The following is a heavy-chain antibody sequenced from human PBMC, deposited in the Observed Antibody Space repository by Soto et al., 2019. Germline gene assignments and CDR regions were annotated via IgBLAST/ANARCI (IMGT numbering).Heavy chain of an antibody. J-gene: IGHJ6*02. CDR3: ARVTPGNNLYYFSGLDF. CDR1: GFTFDTYG. Sequence: QEQLVQSGAEVKKPGRSLRLSCVASGFTFDTYGIHWVRQAPGKGLQWVALISYEGSNTYYADSVRGRFTISRDNSKNTLYLQMNTLRPEDTGLYYCARVTPGNNLYYFSGLDFWGQGTSVTVSS. D-gene: IGHD1-1*01. CDR2: ISYEGSNT. V-gene: IGHV3-30-3*01.